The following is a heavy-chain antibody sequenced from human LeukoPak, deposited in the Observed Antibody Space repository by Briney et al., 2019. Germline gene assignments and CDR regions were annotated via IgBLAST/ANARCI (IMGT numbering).Heavy chain of an antibody. CDR3: ARDRGNYGSGSYLGY. Sequence: PETLSLTCTVPAGSISSYYWSWIRQPARKGLETIGPIYTIGSTNYNPSLKSGVTMSVDTSKNQFSLKLSSVTAADTAVYYCARDRGNYGSGSYLGYWGQGTLVTVSS. CDR2: IYTIGST. J-gene: IGHJ4*02. D-gene: IGHD3-10*01. CDR1: AGSISSYY. V-gene: IGHV4-4*07.